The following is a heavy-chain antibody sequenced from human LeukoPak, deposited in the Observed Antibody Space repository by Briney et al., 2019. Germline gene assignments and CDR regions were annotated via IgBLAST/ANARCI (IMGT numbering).Heavy chain of an antibody. CDR2: IKPDGSQN. CDR3: ARGTLLVY. Sequence: QAGGSLRLSCAASGFTFSNFSVSWVRQTPGKGLEWVANIKPDGSQNYYVDSVKGRFTISRDNSKNSLSLQMNSLRDEDTAVYYCARGTLLVYWRRGILVTVSS. J-gene: IGHJ4*02. V-gene: IGHV3-7*04. D-gene: IGHD3/OR15-3a*01. CDR1: GFTFSNFS.